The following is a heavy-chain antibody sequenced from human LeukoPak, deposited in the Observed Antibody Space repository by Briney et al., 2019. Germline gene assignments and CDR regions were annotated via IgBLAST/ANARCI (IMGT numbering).Heavy chain of an antibody. CDR3: ARVYYSNSYDYWYFDL. CDR1: GGSISSSSYY. J-gene: IGHJ2*01. Sequence: SETLSLTCTVSGGSISSSSYYWGWIRQPPGKGLEWIGSIYYSGSTNYNPSLKSRVTISVDTSKNQFSLKLSSVTAADTAVYYCARVYYSNSYDYWYFDLWGRGNLVTVSS. D-gene: IGHD6-13*01. CDR2: IYYSGST. V-gene: IGHV4-39*07.